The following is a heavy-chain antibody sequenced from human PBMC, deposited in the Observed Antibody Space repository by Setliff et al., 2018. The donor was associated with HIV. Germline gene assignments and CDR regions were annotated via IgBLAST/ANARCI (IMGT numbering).Heavy chain of an antibody. J-gene: IGHJ4*02. D-gene: IGHD3-3*01. CDR1: GYTFTAHH. Sequence: GASVKVSCKSSGYTFTAHHIHWVRQAPGQGPEWMGWIIPKSGETNYAEKFRGRVTMTRDTSLSTAYMELSWLTSDDTAVYYCARVVDRDYDFWSAYEYWGQGTMVTVSS. CDR2: IIPKSGET. V-gene: IGHV1-2*02. CDR3: ARVVDRDYDFWSAYEY.